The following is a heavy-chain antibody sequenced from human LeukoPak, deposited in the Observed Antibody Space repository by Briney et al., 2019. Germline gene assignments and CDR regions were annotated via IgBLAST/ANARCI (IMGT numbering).Heavy chain of an antibody. Sequence: SGGSLRLSCAASGFTFRNYGMSWVRQAPGKGLEWVSAISGSGGSTYYADSVKGRFTISRDNSKNTLYLQMNSLRAEDTAVYYCAKVASWPLSAFDIWGQGTMVTVSS. V-gene: IGHV3-23*01. D-gene: IGHD6-13*01. CDR3: AKVASWPLSAFDI. J-gene: IGHJ3*02. CDR2: ISGSGGST. CDR1: GFTFRNYG.